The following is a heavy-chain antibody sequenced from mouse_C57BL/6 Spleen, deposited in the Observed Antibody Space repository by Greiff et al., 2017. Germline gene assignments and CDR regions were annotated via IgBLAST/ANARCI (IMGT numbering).Heavy chain of an antibody. CDR3: TRLGPNYARDY. CDR1: GFTFSSYA. V-gene: IGHV5-9-1*02. J-gene: IGHJ4*01. CDR2: ISSGGDYI. Sequence: EVQGVESGEGLVKPGGSLKLSCAASGFTFSSYAMSWVRQTPEKRLEWVAYISSGGDYIYYADTVKGRFPISRDNARNTLYLQMSSLKAEDTAMYDCTRLGPNYARDYWGQGTSVTVSS. D-gene: IGHD3-1*01.